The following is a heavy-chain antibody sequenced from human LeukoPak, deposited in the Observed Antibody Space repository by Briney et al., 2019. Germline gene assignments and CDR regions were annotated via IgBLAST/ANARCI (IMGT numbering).Heavy chain of an antibody. CDR3: ARQQPSYYAMDV. CDR2: INPSGDST. V-gene: IGHV1-46*01. CDR1: GYTFTRYY. Sequence: ASVKVSCKASGYTFTRYYMHWVRQAPGQGLEWMGIINPSGDSTNYAQKFQGRVTMTRDTSTSTVYMELSSLRSEDTAVYYCARQQPSYYAMDVWGQGTTVTVSS. J-gene: IGHJ6*02. D-gene: IGHD1/OR15-1a*01.